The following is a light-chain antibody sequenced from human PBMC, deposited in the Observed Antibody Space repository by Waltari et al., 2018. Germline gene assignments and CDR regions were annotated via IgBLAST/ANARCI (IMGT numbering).Light chain of an antibody. J-gene: IGLJ1*01. CDR2: EVT. CDR3: MSYTRSSTYV. Sequence: QSALTQPASVSGSPGQSITISFTGSTRHLGASPYVSWYQQHPDKAPKLIISEVTNRPSGVSDRFSGSKSGYTASLTISGLQAEDEGDYYCMSYTRSSTYVFGTGTKVTVL. V-gene: IGLV2-14*01. CDR1: TRHLGASPY.